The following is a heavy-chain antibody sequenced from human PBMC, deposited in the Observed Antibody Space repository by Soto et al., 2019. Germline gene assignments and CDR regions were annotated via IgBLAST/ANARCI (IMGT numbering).Heavy chain of an antibody. J-gene: IGHJ4*02. D-gene: IGHD5-18*01. Sequence: QVQLVQSGAEVKKPGSSVKVSCKASGGTFSDYAISWVRQAPGQGLEWMGTIIPIFGTANYAQKLQGRVTITADESTRTAHLELRSLRSEDTALYYCATAASYTALDFDSWGQETLVTVSS. V-gene: IGHV1-69*18. CDR3: ATAASYTALDFDS. CDR2: IIPIFGTA. CDR1: GGTFSDYA.